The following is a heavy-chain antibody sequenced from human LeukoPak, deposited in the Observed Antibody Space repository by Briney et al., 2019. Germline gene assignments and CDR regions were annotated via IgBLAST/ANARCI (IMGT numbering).Heavy chain of an antibody. V-gene: IGHV5-51*01. CDR2: IYPNNSDS. CDR3: ALSNEAFDSAGYIDY. Sequence: GESLKISCKGSGYTFTNYWVGWVRQMPGKGLEWMGTIYPNNSDSRYNPSFRGQVTISVDRSITTAYLLWKSLKASDTAIYYCALSNEAFDSAGYIDYRGQGTLVTVSS. D-gene: IGHD3-22*01. CDR1: GYTFTNYW. J-gene: IGHJ4*02.